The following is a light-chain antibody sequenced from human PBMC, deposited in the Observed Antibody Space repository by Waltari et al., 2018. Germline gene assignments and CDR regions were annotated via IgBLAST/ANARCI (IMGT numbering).Light chain of an antibody. CDR1: QSVSSY. CDR3: QQRSNWPLLT. J-gene: IGKJ4*01. CDR2: DAS. Sequence: EIVLTQSPATLSLSPGERATLSCRASQSVSSYLAWYQPKPGQAPRLLIYDASNRATGIPARFSGSGSGTDFTLTISSLEPEDLAVYYCQQRSNWPLLTFGGGTKVEIK. V-gene: IGKV3-11*01.